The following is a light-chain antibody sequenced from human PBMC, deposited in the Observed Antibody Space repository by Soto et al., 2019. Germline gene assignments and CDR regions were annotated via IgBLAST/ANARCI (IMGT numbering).Light chain of an antibody. V-gene: IGLV1-40*01. Sequence: QSVLTQPPSVSGAPGQRVTNSCTGSGSNIGAGSDVHWYQQLPGTAPKLLVYGNNNRPSGVPDRFSGSKSATSASLAITGLQAEDEADYYCQSYDISLSGWVFGTGTKVTVL. J-gene: IGLJ1*01. CDR1: GSNIGAGSD. CDR3: QSYDISLSGWV. CDR2: GNN.